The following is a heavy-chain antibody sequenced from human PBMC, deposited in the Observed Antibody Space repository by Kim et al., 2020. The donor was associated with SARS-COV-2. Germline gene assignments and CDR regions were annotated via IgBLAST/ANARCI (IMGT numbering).Heavy chain of an antibody. V-gene: IGHV1-18*01. J-gene: IGHJ4*02. D-gene: IGHD6-13*01. Sequence: YAQRLQGRITMTTDTSTSTAYMELRSLRSDDTAVYYCARGYSSNWGAADYWGQGTLVTVSS. CDR3: ARGYSSNWGAADY.